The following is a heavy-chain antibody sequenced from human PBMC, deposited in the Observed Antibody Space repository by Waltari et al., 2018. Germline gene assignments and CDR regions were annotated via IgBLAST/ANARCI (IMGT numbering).Heavy chain of an antibody. D-gene: IGHD3-3*01. CDR2: IHYDGSKK. CDR3: AKDESGRWN. J-gene: IGHJ4*02. V-gene: IGHV3-30*02. CDR1: GFIVSDYD. Sequence: QVQLVESGGGVAQPGGSLSLSLRAAGFIVSDYDGQWVRQAPGKGLEWVAYIHYDGSKKYYGESVKGRFTISRDDSKNTLYLQMNSLRVEDTAVYYCAKDESGRWNWGQGTLVTVSS.